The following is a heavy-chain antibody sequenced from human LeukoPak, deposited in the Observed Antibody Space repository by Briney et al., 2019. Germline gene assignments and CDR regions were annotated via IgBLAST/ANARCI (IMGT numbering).Heavy chain of an antibody. V-gene: IGHV3-20*04. CDR1: GFSFDDYG. Sequence: PGGSLRLSCAASGFSFDDYGLTWVRQAPGKGLEWVSGINWNGDSTDYADSVKGRFTISRDNAKNSLYLQMNSPRAKDTALYYCARDLRVVITGSFDSWGQGTLVTVSS. J-gene: IGHJ4*02. CDR3: ARDLRVVITGSFDS. CDR2: INWNGDST. D-gene: IGHD3-22*01.